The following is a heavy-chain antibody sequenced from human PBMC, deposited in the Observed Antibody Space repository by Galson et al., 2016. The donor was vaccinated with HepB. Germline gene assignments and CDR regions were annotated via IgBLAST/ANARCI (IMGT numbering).Heavy chain of an antibody. J-gene: IGHJ4*02. CDR3: ARDKQRGLVD. CDR1: GYRFFTYG. V-gene: IGHV1-18*04. Sequence: SVKVSCKASGYRFFTYGISWVRQAPGQGLEWLGWISANSGNTIYAQKFQDRVTMTRDTSASTVYMDLRSLRSDDTAVYYCARDKQRGLVDWGQGTLVTVSS. CDR2: ISANSGNT.